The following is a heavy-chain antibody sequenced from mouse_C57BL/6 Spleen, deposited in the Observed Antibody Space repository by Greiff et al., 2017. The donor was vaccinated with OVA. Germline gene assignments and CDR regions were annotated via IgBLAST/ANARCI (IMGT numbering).Heavy chain of an antibody. CDR2: ISSGSSTS. Sequence: EVQLVESGGGLVKPGGSLKLSCAASGFTFSDYGMHWVRQAPEKGLEWVAYISSGSSTSYYADTVKGRFTISRDNANNTLFLHLTSLRSEDSAMYYCARDSNYAMDYWGQGTSVTVSS. CDR1: GFTFSDYG. J-gene: IGHJ4*01. CDR3: ARDSNYAMDY. D-gene: IGHD2-5*01. V-gene: IGHV5-17*01.